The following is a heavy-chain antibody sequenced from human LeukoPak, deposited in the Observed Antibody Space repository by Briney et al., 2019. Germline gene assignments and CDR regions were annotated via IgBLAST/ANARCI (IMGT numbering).Heavy chain of an antibody. CDR2: INSGDAT. CDR1: GFTVSSSD. Sequence: PGGSLRLSCAASGFTVSSSDMSWVRQAPGKGLEWVSVINSGDATSYADSVKGRFTISRDNSKNTLSLHMNSLRAEDTAVYYCVLRGGATDYWGQGTLVTVSS. CDR3: VLRGGATDY. V-gene: IGHV3-53*01. D-gene: IGHD3-16*01. J-gene: IGHJ4*02.